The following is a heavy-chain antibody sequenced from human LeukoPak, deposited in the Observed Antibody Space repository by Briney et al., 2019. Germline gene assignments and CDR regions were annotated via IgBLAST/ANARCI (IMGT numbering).Heavy chain of an antibody. Sequence: ASVTVSCKASGYTFTSYGISWVRQAPGQGLEWMGWISAYNGNTNYAQKLQGRVTMTTDTSTSTAYMELRSLRSDDTAVYYCARDYAWSGPTDWFDPWGQGTLVTVSS. CDR2: ISAYNGNT. CDR1: GYTFTSYG. V-gene: IGHV1-18*01. CDR3: ARDYAWSGPTDWFDP. D-gene: IGHD3-3*01. J-gene: IGHJ5*02.